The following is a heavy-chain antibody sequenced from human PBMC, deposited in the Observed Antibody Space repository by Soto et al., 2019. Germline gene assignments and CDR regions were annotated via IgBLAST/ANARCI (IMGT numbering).Heavy chain of an antibody. J-gene: IGHJ4*02. CDR3: ARDSTRHYCSSTSCYAPFDY. CDR2: ISSSSSYI. Sequence: PVGSLRLSCAASGFTFSSYSMNWVRQAPGKGLEWVSSISSSSSYIYYADSVKGRFTISRDNAKNSLYLQMNSLRAEDTAVYYCARDSTRHYCSSTSCYAPFDYWGQGTLVTVSS. CDR1: GFTFSSYS. D-gene: IGHD2-2*01. V-gene: IGHV3-21*01.